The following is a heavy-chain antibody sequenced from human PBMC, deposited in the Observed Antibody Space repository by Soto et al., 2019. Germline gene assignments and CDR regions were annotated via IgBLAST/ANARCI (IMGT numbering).Heavy chain of an antibody. Sequence: GGSLRLSCASSGFIFSTFWMHWVRQAPGKGLVWVSRINGDGSRADYADSVKGRFTISRDNARNTLYLQMNSLRADDTAVYYCVRVTVSLHYYDLDVWGQGTTVTVSS. J-gene: IGHJ6*02. CDR3: VRVTVSLHYYDLDV. D-gene: IGHD1-20*01. V-gene: IGHV3-74*01. CDR1: GFIFSTFW. CDR2: INGDGSRA.